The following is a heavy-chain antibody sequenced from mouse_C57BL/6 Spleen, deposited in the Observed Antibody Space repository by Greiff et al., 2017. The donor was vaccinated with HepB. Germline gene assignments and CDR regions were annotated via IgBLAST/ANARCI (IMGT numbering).Heavy chain of an antibody. CDR2: IRNKANGYTS. Sequence: EVMLVESGGGLVQPGGSLSLSCAASGFTFTDYYMSWVRQPPGKALEWLGFIRNKANGYTSEYSASEKGRFTISRDNSQSILYLQMNALRAEDSATYYCARYRLGRGDYFDYWGQGTTLTVSS. V-gene: IGHV7-3*01. D-gene: IGHD4-1*01. J-gene: IGHJ2*01. CDR3: ARYRLGRGDYFDY. CDR1: GFTFTDYY.